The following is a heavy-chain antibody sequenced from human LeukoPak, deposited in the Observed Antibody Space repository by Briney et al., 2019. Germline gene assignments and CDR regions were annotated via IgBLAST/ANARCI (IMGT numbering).Heavy chain of an antibody. CDR2: IYYSGST. CDR3: ARKISYISVFDY. CDR1: GGSIGSYY. V-gene: IGHV4-59*01. J-gene: IGHJ4*02. D-gene: IGHD2-15*01. Sequence: SETLSLTCTVSGGSIGSYYWSWIRQPPGKGLEWIGYIYYSGSTNYNPSLKSRVTISGDTPGNQVSLKLSSVTAADTAVYYCARKISYISVFDYWGQGTLVTVSS.